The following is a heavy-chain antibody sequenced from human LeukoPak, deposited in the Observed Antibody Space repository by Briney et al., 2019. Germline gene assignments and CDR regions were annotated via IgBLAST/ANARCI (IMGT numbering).Heavy chain of an antibody. V-gene: IGHV1-3*01. Sequence: YXXTXYAXXWVRRAPGRRLEWXXWIXAGNGNTKYSQKFQGRVTITRDTSASTAYMELSSLRSEDTAVYYCARAPLLLAYDSSGYSSDFDYGGQGTLVTVS. CDR1: YXXTXYA. D-gene: IGHD3-22*01. J-gene: IGHJ4*02. CDR2: IXAGNGNT. CDR3: ARAPLLLAYDSSGYSSDFDY.